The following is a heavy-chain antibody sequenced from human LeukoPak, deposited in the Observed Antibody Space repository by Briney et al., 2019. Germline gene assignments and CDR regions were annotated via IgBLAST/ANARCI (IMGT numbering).Heavy chain of an antibody. V-gene: IGHV4-4*07. CDR3: ARVVPAASRRFGWFDP. CDR1: GGSISGYY. J-gene: IGHJ5*02. Sequence: SETLSLTCTVSGGSISGYYWSWIRQPAGKGLEWIGRIYTSGSTNYNPSLKSRVTMSVDTSKNQFSLKLSSVTAADTAVYYCARVVPAASRRFGWFDPWGQGTLFTVSS. D-gene: IGHD2-2*01. CDR2: IYTSGST.